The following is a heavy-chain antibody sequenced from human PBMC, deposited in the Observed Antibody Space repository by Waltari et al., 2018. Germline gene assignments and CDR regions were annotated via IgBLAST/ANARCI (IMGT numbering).Heavy chain of an antibody. CDR3: ARSGGLRYFDWSRGYYYYGMDV. CDR1: GGSISSYY. V-gene: IGHV4-59*01. J-gene: IGHJ6*02. CDR2: TYYSGST. D-gene: IGHD3-9*01. Sequence: QVQLQESGPGLVKHSETLSLTCTVSGGSISSYYWSWIRQPHGKGRGGVGYTYYSGSTNYNPSLKSRVTISVDTSKNQFSLKLSSVTAADTAVYYCARSGGLRYFDWSRGYYYYGMDVWGQGTTVTVSS.